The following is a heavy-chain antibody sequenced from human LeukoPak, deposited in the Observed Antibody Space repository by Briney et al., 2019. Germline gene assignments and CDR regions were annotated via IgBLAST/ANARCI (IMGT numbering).Heavy chain of an antibody. V-gene: IGHV3-74*01. CDR3: AKDERNWNYNLASQTYD. J-gene: IGHJ4*02. D-gene: IGHD1-7*01. Sequence: SGGSLRLSCAASGFTFTYYWMHWVRQAPGKGLVWVSHINSDGSTTAYADSVKGRFTISRDNAKNTLYLQMSSLRAEDTAVYYCAKDERNWNYNLASQTYDWGQGTLVTVSS. CDR1: GFTFTYYW. CDR2: INSDGSTT.